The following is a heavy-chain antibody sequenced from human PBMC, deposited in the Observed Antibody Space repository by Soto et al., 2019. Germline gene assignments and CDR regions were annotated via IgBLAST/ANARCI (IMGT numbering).Heavy chain of an antibody. D-gene: IGHD5-12*01. J-gene: IGHJ4*02. V-gene: IGHV3-11*05. CDR3: ARSLRGYSGYSGY. CDR1: GFTFSDYY. CDR2: ISSSGSDT. Sequence: QVQLVESGGGLVKPGGCLRLSCAASGFTFSDYYMSWIRQAPGKGLEWVSYISSSGSDTNYADSVKGRCTVSRDNAKNSLYLQMNRLSAEDTAVYYCARSLRGYSGYSGYWGQGTLVTVSS.